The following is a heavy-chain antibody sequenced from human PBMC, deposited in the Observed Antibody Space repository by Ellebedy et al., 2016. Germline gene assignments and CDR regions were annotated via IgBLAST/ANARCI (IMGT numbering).Heavy chain of an antibody. J-gene: IGHJ4*02. CDR3: ATDPRGPTYFDY. CDR2: ISAYNGNT. Sequence: ASVKVSXXASGYTFTSYGISWVRQAPGQGLEWMGWISAYNGNTNYAQKLQGRVTMTTDTSTSTAYMELRSLRSDDTAVYYCATDPRGPTYFDYWGQGTLVTVSS. V-gene: IGHV1-18*01. CDR1: GYTFTSYG. D-gene: IGHD2/OR15-2a*01.